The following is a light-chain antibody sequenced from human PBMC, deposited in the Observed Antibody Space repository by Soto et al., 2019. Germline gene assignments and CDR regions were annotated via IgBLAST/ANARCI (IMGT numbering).Light chain of an antibody. CDR1: TSNIGSNF. Sequence: QPVLTQPPSASGTPGQRVTISCSGDTSNIGSNFVYWYQQLPGTAPKLLIYRNDQRPSGVPDRFSGSRPGTSASLAIDGLRSEDEAEYYCAAWDDSLSGVVFGGGTKLTVL. V-gene: IGLV1-47*01. J-gene: IGLJ2*01. CDR2: RND. CDR3: AAWDDSLSGVV.